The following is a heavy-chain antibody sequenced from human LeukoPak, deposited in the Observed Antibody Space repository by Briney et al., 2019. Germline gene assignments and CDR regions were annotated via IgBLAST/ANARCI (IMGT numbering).Heavy chain of an antibody. CDR1: GFTFSSYG. V-gene: IGHV3-30*02. CDR2: IRYDGSNK. D-gene: IGHD3-3*01. J-gene: IGHJ5*02. CDR3: ARDGETEGYYDFWSGYYKVGFDP. Sequence: QTGGSLRLSCAASGFTFSSYGMHWVRQAPGKGLEWVAFIRYDGSNKYYADSVKGRFTISRDNSKNTLYLQMNSLRAEDTAVYYCARDGETEGYYDFWSGYYKVGFDPWGQGTLVAVSS.